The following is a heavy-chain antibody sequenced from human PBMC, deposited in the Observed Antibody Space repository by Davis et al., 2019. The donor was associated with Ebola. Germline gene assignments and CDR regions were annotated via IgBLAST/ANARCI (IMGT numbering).Heavy chain of an antibody. CDR1: GGSISSSNW. CDR2: VYYSGST. Sequence: SETLSLTCAVSGGSISSSNWWSWVRQPPGKGLEWIGSVYYSGSTYYSPSLKSRVTISVDTSKNQFSLKLNSVTAADTAVYFCARPTTGSDNSGFYYFDYWGQGTLVTVSS. CDR3: ARPTTGSDNSGFYYFDY. J-gene: IGHJ4*02. V-gene: IGHV4-39*01. D-gene: IGHD3-22*01.